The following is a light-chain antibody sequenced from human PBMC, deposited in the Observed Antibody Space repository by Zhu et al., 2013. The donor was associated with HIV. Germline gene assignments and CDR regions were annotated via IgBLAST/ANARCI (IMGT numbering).Light chain of an antibody. V-gene: IGKV1-12*01. CDR2: GAS. J-gene: IGKJ1*01. Sequence: DIQMTQSPSSVSASVGDTVTLTCRASQDIRDWLAWYQVKPREAPKLLIYGASNLESGVPXRFSGTGSGTDFTLTISSLQPEDFATYYCQQANSFPPWTFGQGTRVEV. CDR1: QDIRDW. CDR3: QQANSFPPWT.